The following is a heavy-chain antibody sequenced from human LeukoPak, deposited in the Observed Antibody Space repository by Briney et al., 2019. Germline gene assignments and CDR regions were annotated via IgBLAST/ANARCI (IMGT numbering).Heavy chain of an antibody. D-gene: IGHD6-19*01. CDR3: TRQRGSGHWYFDL. V-gene: IGHV4-39*01. J-gene: IGHJ2*01. Sequence: SETLSHTCTVSGDSISNRDYYWGWIRRPPGKGQEWIGTVYFTGRTYYNPSLTSRVTMSVDTSKNEFSLNLRSVTAADTAMYYCTRQRGSGHWYFDLWGRGTLVTVSS. CDR1: GDSISNRDYY. CDR2: VYFTGRT.